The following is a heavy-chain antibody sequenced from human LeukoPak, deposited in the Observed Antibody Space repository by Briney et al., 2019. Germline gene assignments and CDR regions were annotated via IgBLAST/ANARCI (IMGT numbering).Heavy chain of an antibody. CDR1: GFSVRSSY. CDR3: AKDLGHSSGWSDAFDI. J-gene: IGHJ3*02. V-gene: IGHV3-53*01. D-gene: IGHD6-19*01. CDR2: FYAGGTA. Sequence: PGGSLRLSCAASGFSVRSSYMSWVRQAPGKGLEWVSVFYAGGTANYADSVKGRFTTSRDNSKNTLYLQMNNLSAEDTAVYYCAKDLGHSSGWSDAFDIWGQGTMVTVSS.